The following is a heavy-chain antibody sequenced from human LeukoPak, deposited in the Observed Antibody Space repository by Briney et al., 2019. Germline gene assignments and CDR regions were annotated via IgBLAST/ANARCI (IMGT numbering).Heavy chain of an antibody. V-gene: IGHV5-51*01. CDR2: IYPGDSDT. J-gene: IGHJ4*02. Sequence: GESLKTSFKGFGYSFTSYWIGWGRQSPGKGRGGRGIIYPGDSDTRYSPSFQGQVTISADKSISTAYLQWSSLKASDTAMYYCARFRAAADHDYFDYWGQGTLVTVSS. CDR1: GYSFTSYW. D-gene: IGHD6-13*01. CDR3: ARFRAAADHDYFDY.